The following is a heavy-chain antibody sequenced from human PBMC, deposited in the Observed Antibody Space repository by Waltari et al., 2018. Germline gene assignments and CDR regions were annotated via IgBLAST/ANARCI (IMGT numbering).Heavy chain of an antibody. V-gene: IGHV1-8*01. Sequence: QVQLVKYGAEVKKPGASVKVSCKASGYTFTSYDINWVRKATGQGIEWRGLINPTSGTTGFAQHFQGRVTITRNTSISTAYIELRSLRSEDTAVYYCASGGIAAAGTSWFDPWGQGTLVTVSS. D-gene: IGHD6-13*01. CDR2: INPTSGTT. CDR3: ASGGIAAAGTSWFDP. CDR1: GYTFTSYD. J-gene: IGHJ5*02.